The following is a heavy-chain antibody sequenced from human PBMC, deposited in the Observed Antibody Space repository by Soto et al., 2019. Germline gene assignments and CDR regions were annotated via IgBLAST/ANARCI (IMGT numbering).Heavy chain of an antibody. D-gene: IGHD3-9*01. V-gene: IGHV1-18*01. CDR1: GYTFSNFG. CDR2: ISPNSEKT. Sequence: ASVKVSCKASGYTFSNFGISWVRQAPGEGLEWMGWISPNSEKTKIAQRFQGRVTMTTDISTSTSYLELRGLTSDDTAVYYCTKDGKFDDIYTGYFANDLWG. CDR3: TKDGKFDDIYTGYFANDL. J-gene: IGHJ5*02.